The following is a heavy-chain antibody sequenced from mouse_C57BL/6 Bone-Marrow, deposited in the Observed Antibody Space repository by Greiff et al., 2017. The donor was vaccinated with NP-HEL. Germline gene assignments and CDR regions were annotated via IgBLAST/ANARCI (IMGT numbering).Heavy chain of an antibody. CDR3: ARYIGGYYGLDY. D-gene: IGHD1-1*01. CDR2: IRNKANGYTT. V-gene: IGHV7-3*01. J-gene: IGHJ2*01. Sequence: EVHLVESGGGLVQPGGSLSLSCAASGFTFTDYYMSWVRQPPGKALEWLGFIRNKANGYTTEYSASVKGRFTISRDNSQSILYLQMNALRAEDSATYYCARYIGGYYGLDYWGQGTTLTVSS. CDR1: GFTFTDYY.